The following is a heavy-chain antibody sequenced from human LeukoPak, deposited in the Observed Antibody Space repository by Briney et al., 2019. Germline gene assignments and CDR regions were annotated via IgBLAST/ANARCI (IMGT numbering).Heavy chain of an antibody. J-gene: IGHJ4*02. CDR2: IRYDGSNK. D-gene: IGHD1-7*01. V-gene: IGHV3-30*02. Sequence: GGSLRLSCAASGFTFSSYGMHWVRQAPGKGLEWVAFIRYDGSNKYYADSVKGRFTISRDNSKNTLYLQMNSLRAEDTAVYYCARDGRPYNWNSTPFDYWGQGTLVTVSS. CDR1: GFTFSSYG. CDR3: ARDGRPYNWNSTPFDY.